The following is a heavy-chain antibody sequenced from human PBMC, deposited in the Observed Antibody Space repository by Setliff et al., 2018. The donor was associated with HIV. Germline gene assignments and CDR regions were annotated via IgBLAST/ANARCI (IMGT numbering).Heavy chain of an antibody. J-gene: IGHJ5*02. D-gene: IGHD4-17*01. CDR1: GYTFTRNA. CDR2: INTVNGNT. Sequence: GASVKVSCKASGYTFTRNAMHWVRQAPGQRLEWMGWINTVNGNTKYSQKFQGRVTITRDTSASTVYMELSSLRSGDTAVYYCARDLNSGDYPHWFDPWGQGTLVIVSS. V-gene: IGHV1-3*04. CDR3: ARDLNSGDYPHWFDP.